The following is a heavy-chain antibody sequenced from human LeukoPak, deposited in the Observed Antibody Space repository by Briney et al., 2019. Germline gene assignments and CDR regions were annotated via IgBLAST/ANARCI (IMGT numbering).Heavy chain of an antibody. CDR3: TPSPYLRLNWNYFDY. CDR1: GLTISNAW. D-gene: IGHD1-1*01. V-gene: IGHV3-15*01. Sequence: PGGSLRLSCAASGLTISNAWMNWVRQAPGKGLEWVGRIKSKIDGGTTDYAAPVEGRFTISKDDSENTLYLQMNSLKTEDTAVYYCTPSPYLRLNWNYFDYWGXXTLVTVSS. CDR2: IKSKIDGGTT. J-gene: IGHJ4*01.